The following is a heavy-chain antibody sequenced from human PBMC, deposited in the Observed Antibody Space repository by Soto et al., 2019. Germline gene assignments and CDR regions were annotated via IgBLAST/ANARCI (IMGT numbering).Heavy chain of an antibody. D-gene: IGHD3-9*01. Sequence: ASVKVSCKASGYTLTSYYMHWVRQAPGQGLAWMGIINPSGGSTSYAQNYQGRITMNSDTSTTTVYMELSSLRSEDTAVYFCARGDYDVLTGYYPLDFWGQGTLVTVSS. CDR3: ARGDYDVLTGYYPLDF. V-gene: IGHV1-46*01. CDR2: INPSGGST. CDR1: GYTLTSYY. J-gene: IGHJ4*02.